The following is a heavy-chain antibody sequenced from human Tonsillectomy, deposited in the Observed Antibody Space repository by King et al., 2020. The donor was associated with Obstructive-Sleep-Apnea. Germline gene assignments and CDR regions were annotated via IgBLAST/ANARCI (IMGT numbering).Heavy chain of an antibody. CDR3: ARVPYYYDSIGYDY. J-gene: IGHJ4*02. Sequence: VQLVESGGGVVQPGRSLRLSCAASGFTFTNYTMHCVRQAPGKGLEWVAVISFDGNNKYYAASVKDRSTISRDNSKNTLYLQMNSLRAEDTAVYYCARVPYYYDSIGYDYWGQGTLVTVSS. D-gene: IGHD3-22*01. CDR1: GFTFTNYT. V-gene: IGHV3-30-3*01. CDR2: ISFDGNNK.